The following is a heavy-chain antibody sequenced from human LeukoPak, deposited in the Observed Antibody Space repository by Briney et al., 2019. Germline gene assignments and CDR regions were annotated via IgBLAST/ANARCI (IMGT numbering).Heavy chain of an antibody. J-gene: IGHJ6*02. Sequence: PSETLSLTCAVYGGSFSGYYWSWIRQPPGKGLEWIGEINHSGSTNYNPSLKSRVTISVDTSKNQFSLKLSSVTAADTAVYYCASVALGYCSGGSCPRGMDVWGQGTTVTVSS. CDR2: INHSGST. CDR3: ASVALGYCSGGSCPRGMDV. D-gene: IGHD2-15*01. CDR1: GGSFSGYY. V-gene: IGHV4-34*01.